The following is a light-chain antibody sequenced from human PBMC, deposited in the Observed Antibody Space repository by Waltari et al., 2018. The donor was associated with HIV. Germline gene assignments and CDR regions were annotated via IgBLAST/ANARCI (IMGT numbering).Light chain of an antibody. Sequence: DIVLTQSPDYLAVSLGELATINCRSTQHVLNSANKENYLAWYQQKPGQPPKLLIYWASTRESGVPDRFSGRASGTDFTLTISSLQAEDVAVYYCQQYYSSPFGFGPGTRVDIK. J-gene: IGKJ3*01. CDR2: WAS. CDR1: QHVLNSANKENY. CDR3: QQYYSSPFG. V-gene: IGKV4-1*01.